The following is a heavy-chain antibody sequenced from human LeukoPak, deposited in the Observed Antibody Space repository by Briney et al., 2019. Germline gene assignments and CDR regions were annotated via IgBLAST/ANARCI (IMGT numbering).Heavy chain of an antibody. CDR3: ARGYYDRSGSSNPFDS. CDR1: GDSISSSY. V-gene: IGHV4-59*01. CDR2: VHYTGKT. D-gene: IGHD3-22*01. J-gene: IGHJ4*02. Sequence: PSETLSLTCTVPGDSISSSYWSWIRQPPGKRLEWVGYVHYTGKTNYNPSLNNRATISVDMSKNQFSLTLTSVTVADTAMYYCARGYYDRSGSSNPFDSWGQGTLVTVSA.